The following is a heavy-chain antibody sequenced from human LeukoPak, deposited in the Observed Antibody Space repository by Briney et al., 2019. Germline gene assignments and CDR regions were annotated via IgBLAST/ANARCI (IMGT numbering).Heavy chain of an antibody. CDR2: IYYSGST. J-gene: IGHJ4*02. CDR3: ARSRDGYNGRLDY. CDR1: GRPISSYY. Sequence: SETLSLICTVSGRPISSYYWSWIRQPPAKGREWIGCIYYSGSTNYNPPLKSRVTISVDTSKNQFSLKLSSVTAADTAVYYCARSRDGYNGRLDYWGEGTLVTVSS. D-gene: IGHD5-24*01. V-gene: IGHV4-59*01.